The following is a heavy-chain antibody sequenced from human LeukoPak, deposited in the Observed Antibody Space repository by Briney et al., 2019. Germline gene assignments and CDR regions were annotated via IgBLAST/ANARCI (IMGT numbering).Heavy chain of an antibody. CDR1: GGSISSGAYY. D-gene: IGHD2-2*01. CDR3: ARGYCSSTSCLYNWFDP. Sequence: PSQTLSLTCTVSGGSISSGAYYWSWIRQHPGTGLEWIGYTYYSGSTYYNPSLKSRVTISVDTSKNQFSLKLSSVTAADTAVYYCARGYCSSTSCLYNWFDPWGQGTLVTVSS. CDR2: TYYSGST. J-gene: IGHJ5*02. V-gene: IGHV4-31*03.